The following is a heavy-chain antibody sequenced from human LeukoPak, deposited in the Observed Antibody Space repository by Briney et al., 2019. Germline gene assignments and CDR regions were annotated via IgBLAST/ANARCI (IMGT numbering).Heavy chain of an antibody. CDR1: GGSISSYY. V-gene: IGHV4-4*09. Sequence: SETLSLTCTVSGGSISSYYWSWIRQPPGKGLEWIGYIYTSGSTNYNPSLKSRVTISVDTSKNQFSLKLSSVTAADTAVYYCARGGYLGRPKYSSGWPNYYYYYMDVWGKGTTVTVSS. D-gene: IGHD6-19*01. CDR2: IYTSGST. CDR3: ARGGYLGRPKYSSGWPNYYYYYMDV. J-gene: IGHJ6*03.